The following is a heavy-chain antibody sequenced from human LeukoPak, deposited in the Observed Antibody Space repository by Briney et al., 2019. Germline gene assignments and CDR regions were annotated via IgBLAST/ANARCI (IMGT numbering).Heavy chain of an antibody. J-gene: IGHJ6*02. Sequence: SETLSLTCAVYGGSFSGYYWSWIRQPPGKGLEWIGEINHSGSTNYNPSLKSRVTISVDTSKNQFSLKLSSVTAADTAVYYCARGPGFYYGSGNRKYYYYYGMDVWGQGTTVTVSS. V-gene: IGHV4-34*01. CDR3: ARGPGFYYGSGNRKYYYYYGMDV. CDR2: INHSGST. D-gene: IGHD3-10*01. CDR1: GGSFSGYY.